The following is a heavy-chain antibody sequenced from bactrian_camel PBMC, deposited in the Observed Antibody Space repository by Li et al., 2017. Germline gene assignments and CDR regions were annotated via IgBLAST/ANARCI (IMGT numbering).Heavy chain of an antibody. CDR3: AAKEWSGNCWLRFVRQDFEY. Sequence: HVQLVESGGGSVQPGGSLRLSCAASGFTASTHCVGWFRQAPGKEREGVAEITAGGLTTYVDSVKGRFTISRDNAKNTLYLQMNSLKPEDTAMYYCAAKEWSGNCWLRFVRQDFEYWAQGTQVTVS. V-gene: IGHV3S53*01. D-gene: IGHD8*01. CDR2: ITAGGLT. CDR1: GFTASTHC. J-gene: IGHJ4*01.